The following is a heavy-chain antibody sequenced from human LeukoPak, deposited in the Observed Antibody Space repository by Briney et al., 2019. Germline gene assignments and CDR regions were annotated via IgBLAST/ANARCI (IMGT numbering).Heavy chain of an antibody. D-gene: IGHD1-14*01. V-gene: IGHV4-59*01. CDR2: IYHTGTT. J-gene: IGHJ3*02. CDR1: GGSISDYY. Sequence: PSETLSLTCTVSGGSISDYYWSWIRQPPGEKLEWIGYIYHTGTTTYNPSLKSRATLSIDTSKNQFSLKLSSVTAADTAVYFCTRDRKYYEIWGQGTMVTVSS. CDR3: TRDRKYYEI.